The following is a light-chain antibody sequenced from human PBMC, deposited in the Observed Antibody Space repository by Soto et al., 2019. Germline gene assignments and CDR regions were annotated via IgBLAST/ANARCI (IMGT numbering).Light chain of an antibody. Sequence: QSVLTQPASVSGSPGQSITISCTGTRSDVGGYNYVSWYQQHPGKAPKLMIYDVSNRPSGASNRFSGSKSGNTASLTIAGLQAEDEADYYCSSYTSSSTVVFGGGTKLTVL. CDR1: RSDVGGYNY. V-gene: IGLV2-14*01. CDR2: DVS. CDR3: SSYTSSSTVV. J-gene: IGLJ2*01.